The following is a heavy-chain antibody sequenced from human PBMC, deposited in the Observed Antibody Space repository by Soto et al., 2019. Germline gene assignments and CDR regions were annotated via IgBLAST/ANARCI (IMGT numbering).Heavy chain of an antibody. CDR2: ISYDGSNK. CDR1: GFTFSSYG. V-gene: IGHV3-30*18. J-gene: IGHJ4*02. D-gene: IGHD6-13*01. CDR3: AKDKWGSSWTDY. Sequence: QVQLVESGGGVVQPGRSLRLSCAASGFTFSSYGMHWVRQAPGKGLEWVAVISYDGSNKYYADSVKGRFTISRDNSKNTLYLQMNSLRAEDTAVYYCAKDKWGSSWTDYWGQGTLVTVSS.